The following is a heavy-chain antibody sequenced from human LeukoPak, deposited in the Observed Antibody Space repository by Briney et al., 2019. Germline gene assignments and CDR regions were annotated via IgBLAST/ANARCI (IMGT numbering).Heavy chain of an antibody. J-gene: IGHJ4*02. Sequence: SETLSLTCTVSGGSLNTPNYYWGWIRQTPGKGLEWIGNIFYSGGTYYSPSLTSRVTISLDTSRNQFSLRLNSVTAADMAVYYCARDSSGYSPPGYWGQGTLVTVSS. CDR1: GGSLNTPNYY. D-gene: IGHD3-22*01. CDR2: IFYSGGT. V-gene: IGHV4-39*07. CDR3: ARDSSGYSPPGY.